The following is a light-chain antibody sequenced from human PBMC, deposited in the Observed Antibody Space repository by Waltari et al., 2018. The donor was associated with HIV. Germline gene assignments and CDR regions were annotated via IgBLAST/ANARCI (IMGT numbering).Light chain of an antibody. CDR3: SSFATSDTLL. V-gene: IGLV2-14*01. J-gene: IGLJ2*01. Sequence: QSALTQPASVSGSPGQSITISCTGTSVDIGLYNFVSWYQKHPDKAPQLIIYGNTNRPSGVSYRFSGSKSDNTASLTISGLQAEDEADYYCSSFATSDTLLFGGGTKLTVL. CDR2: GNT. CDR1: SVDIGLYNF.